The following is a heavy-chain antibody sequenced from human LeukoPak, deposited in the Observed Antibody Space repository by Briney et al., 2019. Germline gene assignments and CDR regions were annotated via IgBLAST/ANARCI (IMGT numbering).Heavy chain of an antibody. CDR2: INPNSGGT. CDR3: ARERGIAAAHNWFDP. J-gene: IGHJ5*02. CDR1: GYTFSGYY. Sequence: ASVKVSCKASGYTFSGYYMHWVRQAPGQGLEWMGWINPNSGGTNYAQKFQGRVTMTRDTSISTAYMELSRLRSDDTAVYYCARERGIAAAHNWFDPWGQGTLVTVSS. D-gene: IGHD6-13*01. V-gene: IGHV1-2*02.